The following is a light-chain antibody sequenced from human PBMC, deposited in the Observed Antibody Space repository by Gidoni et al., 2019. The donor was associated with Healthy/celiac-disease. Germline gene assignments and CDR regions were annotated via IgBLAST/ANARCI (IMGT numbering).Light chain of an antibody. Sequence: SYELTQPPSVSVSPGLTASITCSGDKLGDKYACWYQQKPGQSPVLVIYQDSKRPSGIPERFSGSNSGNTATLTISGTQAMDEADYYCQAWDSSTAFYVFGTGTKVTVL. CDR2: QDS. CDR3: QAWDSSTAFYV. V-gene: IGLV3-1*01. J-gene: IGLJ1*01. CDR1: KLGDKY.